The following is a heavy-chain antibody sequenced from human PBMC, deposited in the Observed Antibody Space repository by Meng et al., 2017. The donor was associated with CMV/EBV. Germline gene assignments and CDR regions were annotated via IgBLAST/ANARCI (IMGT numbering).Heavy chain of an antibody. CDR2: INPNSSGT. D-gene: IGHD3-16*01. J-gene: IGHJ4*02. V-gene: IGHV1-2*02. Sequence: QLQPVRAGVEVKKAGASVKCSCKAAGYTFYCYYMLWVRQAPGHVLEWIGWINPNSSGTNYAQKFQGMVTMTRDTSISTAYMELSRLRSDDTAVYYCARHYDYDDYWGQGTLVTVSS. CDR1: GYTFYCYY. CDR3: ARHYDYDDY.